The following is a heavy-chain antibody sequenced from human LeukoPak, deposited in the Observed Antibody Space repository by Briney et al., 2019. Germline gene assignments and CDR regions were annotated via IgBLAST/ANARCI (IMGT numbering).Heavy chain of an antibody. D-gene: IGHD3-10*02. CDR3: AELGITMIGGV. Sequence: GGSLRLSCAASGFTFSSYEMNWVRQAPGKGLEWVSYISSSGSTIYYADSVKGRFTISRDNAKTSLYLQMNSLRAEDTAVYYCAELGITMIGGVWGKGTTVTVSS. J-gene: IGHJ6*04. CDR1: GFTFSSYE. V-gene: IGHV3-48*03. CDR2: ISSSGSTI.